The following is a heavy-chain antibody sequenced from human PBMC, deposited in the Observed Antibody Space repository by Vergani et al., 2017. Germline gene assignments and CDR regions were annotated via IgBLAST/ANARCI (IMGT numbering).Heavy chain of an antibody. CDR3: ARQGQVEIVPAAIMGDWFDP. CDR2: IYYSGST. Sequence: QVQLQESGPGLVKPSETLSLTCTVSGGSISSYYWSWIRQPPGKGLEWIGYIYYSGSTNSNPSLKSRVTILVDTSKNQFSLKLSSVTAADTAVYYCARQGQVEIVPAAIMGDWFDPWGQGTMVTVSS. CDR1: GGSISSYY. J-gene: IGHJ3*01. D-gene: IGHD2-2*01. V-gene: IGHV4-59*01.